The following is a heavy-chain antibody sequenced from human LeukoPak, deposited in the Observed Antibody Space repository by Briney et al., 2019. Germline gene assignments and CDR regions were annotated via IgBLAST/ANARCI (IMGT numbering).Heavy chain of an antibody. CDR3: ARSIDTAMTERTYF. J-gene: IGHJ1*01. Sequence: GGSLRLSYVAALVTSGLDHEVKIRQAPGKGLEWVSYISSSSSYTSYADSVKGRFTISRDNAKNSLYLQMNSLRAEDTSVYYCARSIDTAMTERTYF. V-gene: IGHV3-11*06. D-gene: IGHD5-18*01. CDR2: ISSSSSYT. CDR1: LVTSGLD.